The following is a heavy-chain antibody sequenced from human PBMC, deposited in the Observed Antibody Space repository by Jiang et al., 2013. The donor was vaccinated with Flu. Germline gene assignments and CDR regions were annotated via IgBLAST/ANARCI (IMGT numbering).Heavy chain of an antibody. CDR1: GFTFSSYG. D-gene: IGHD5-18*01. Sequence: VQLVESGGGVVQPGRSLRLSCAASGFTFSSYGMHWVRQAPGKGLEWVAVISYDGGNKYYADSVKGRFTISRDNSKNTLYLQMNSLRAEDTAVYYCAKDLGYSYGYGDYWGQGTLVTVSS. J-gene: IGHJ4*02. CDR2: ISYDGGNK. CDR3: AKDLGYSYGYGDY. V-gene: IGHV3-30*18.